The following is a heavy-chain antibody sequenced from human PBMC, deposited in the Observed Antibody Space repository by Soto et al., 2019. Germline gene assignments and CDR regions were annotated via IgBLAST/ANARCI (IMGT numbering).Heavy chain of an antibody. CDR3: ARVKYGDFAIQY. V-gene: IGHV1-2*02. D-gene: IGHD4-17*01. CDR2: INPDTGDS. Sequence: QVHLVQSGAEVRKPGASVKVSCKASGYTFTTFHVHWVRLAPGQGLEWMGWINPDTGDSEYGQKFQGRGNQTSDTSMTTAYMELSSLTSDDTSIYFCARVKYGDFAIQYGGQGKPGSVSS. CDR1: GYTFTTFH. J-gene: IGHJ4*02.